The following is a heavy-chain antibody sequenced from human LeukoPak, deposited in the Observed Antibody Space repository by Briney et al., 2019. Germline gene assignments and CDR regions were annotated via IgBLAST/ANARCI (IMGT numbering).Heavy chain of an antibody. CDR3: ARDFRVYYSREYYFDY. D-gene: IGHD3-10*01. CDR1: GFTFSSYS. CDR2: ISSSSSYI. J-gene: IGHJ4*02. V-gene: IGHV3-21*04. Sequence: GGSLRLSCVASGFTFSSYSMNWVRQAPGKGLEWVSFISSSSSYIYYADSVKGRFTISRDNAKNSLYLQMNSLRAEDTAVYYCARDFRVYYSREYYFDYWGQGTLVTVSS.